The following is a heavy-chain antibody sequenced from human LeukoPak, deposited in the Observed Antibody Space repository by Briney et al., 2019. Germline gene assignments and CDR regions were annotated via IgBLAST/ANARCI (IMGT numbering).Heavy chain of an antibody. J-gene: IGHJ5*02. CDR2: IYHSGST. Sequence: SETLSLTCAVSGGSISSSNWWSWVRQPPGKGLEWIGEIYHSGSTYYNPSLKSRVTISVDTSKNQFSLKLSSVTAADTAVYYCARGADHYLPPDPWGQGTLVTVSS. V-gene: IGHV4-4*02. CDR1: GGSISSSNW. CDR3: ARGADHYLPPDP. D-gene: IGHD1-26*01.